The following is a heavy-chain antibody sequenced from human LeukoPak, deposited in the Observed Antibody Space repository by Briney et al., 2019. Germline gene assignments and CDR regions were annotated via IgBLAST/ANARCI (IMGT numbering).Heavy chain of an antibody. D-gene: IGHD3-22*01. CDR3: ARFGSSGYYGNWYFGL. CDR2: ISSSGSTI. CDR1: GFTFSDYY. J-gene: IGHJ2*01. V-gene: IGHV3-11*04. Sequence: GGSLRLSCAASGFTFSDYYMSWIRQAPGKGLEWVSYISSSGSTIYYADSVKGRFTISRDNAKNSLYLQMNSLRAEDTAVYYCARFGSSGYYGNWYFGLWGRGTLVTVSS.